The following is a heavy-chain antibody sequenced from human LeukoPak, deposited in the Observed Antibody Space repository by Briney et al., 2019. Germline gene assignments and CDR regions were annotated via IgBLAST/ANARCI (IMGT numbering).Heavy chain of an antibody. D-gene: IGHD3-16*01. V-gene: IGHV4-4*08. CDR1: DGSITSSS. J-gene: IGHJ6*03. Sequence: PSETLSLTCSVSDGSITSSSWSWIRQPPGKGLEWIGYLYPGGTTYNPSLESRVTLSIDTSKNQFSLKLSSVTAADTAVYYCAGLGAPHYYYYYMDVWGKGTTVTVSS. CDR2: LYPGGT. CDR3: AGLGAPHYYYYYMDV.